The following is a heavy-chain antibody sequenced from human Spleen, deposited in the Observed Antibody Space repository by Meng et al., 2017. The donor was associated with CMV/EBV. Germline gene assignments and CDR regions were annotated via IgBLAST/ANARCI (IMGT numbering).Heavy chain of an antibody. J-gene: IGHJ4*02. D-gene: IGHD3-22*01. CDR3: AADEEGYFETSG. V-gene: IGHV3-15*07. CDR2: IKLKTGTT. Sequence: SCAACGVTSTDAWMHWVRQAPGKGLEWVGRIKLKTGTTDYATPMKGRFTISRDDSKNMLFLQMNGLKTEDTAVYYCAADEEGYFETSGWGQGTLVTVSS. CDR1: GVTSTDAW.